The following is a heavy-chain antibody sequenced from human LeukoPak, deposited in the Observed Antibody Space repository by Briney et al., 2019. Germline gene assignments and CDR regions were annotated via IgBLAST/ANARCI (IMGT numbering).Heavy chain of an antibody. CDR1: GYTFTSYG. V-gene: IGHV1-18*01. J-gene: IGHJ5*02. Sequence: EASVKVSCKASGYTFTSYGISWVRQAPGQGLEWMGWISAYNGNTNYAQKLQGRVTITTDESTSTAYMELSSLRSEDTAVYYCARDRSCSSTSCYVNWFDPWGQGTLVTVSS. CDR2: ISAYNGNT. D-gene: IGHD2-2*01. CDR3: ARDRSCSSTSCYVNWFDP.